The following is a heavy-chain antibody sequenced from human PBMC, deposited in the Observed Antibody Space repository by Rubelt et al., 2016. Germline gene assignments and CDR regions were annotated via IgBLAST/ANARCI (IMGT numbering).Heavy chain of an antibody. J-gene: IGHJ4*02. V-gene: IGHV4-31*03. CDR3: ARIGSVTTINN. CDR2: IYYSGST. CDR1: GGSISSGGYY. Sequence: QVQLQESGPGLVKPSQTLSLTCTVSGGSISSGGYYWSWIRQHPGKGLEWIGYIYYSGSTYYNPSLEGRVTIAVETSKNQLAMKLSSVTAAATAVEYCARIGSVTTINNGGQGTLVTVSP. D-gene: IGHD4-17*01.